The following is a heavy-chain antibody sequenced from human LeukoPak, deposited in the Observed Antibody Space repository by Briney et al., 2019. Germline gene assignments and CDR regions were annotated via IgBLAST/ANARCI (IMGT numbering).Heavy chain of an antibody. J-gene: IGHJ4*02. V-gene: IGHV3-30*01. CDR1: GFTFSSYA. CDR3: ARGAPYYYGSSAYLDY. D-gene: IGHD3-22*01. Sequence: GRSLRLSCAASGFTFSSYAMHWVRQAPGKGLEWVAVISYDGSNKYYADSVEGRFTISRDNSKNTLYLQMNSLRAEDTAVCYCARGAPYYYGSSAYLDYWGQGTLVNLSS. CDR2: ISYDGSNK.